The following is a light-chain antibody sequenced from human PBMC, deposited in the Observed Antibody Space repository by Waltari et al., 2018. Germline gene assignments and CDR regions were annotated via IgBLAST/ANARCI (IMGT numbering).Light chain of an antibody. CDR3: QQDGGSPPLT. CDR1: QSSSSIF. J-gene: IGKJ4*01. CDR2: GAS. Sequence: EIVLTQSPGTLSLSPGERATLSCRASQSSSSIFLAWYQQKPGQAPRLLIYGASSRATGIPDRFSGSGSGTDFTLTISRLEPEDFAVYYCQQDGGSPPLTFGGGTKVEIK. V-gene: IGKV3-20*01.